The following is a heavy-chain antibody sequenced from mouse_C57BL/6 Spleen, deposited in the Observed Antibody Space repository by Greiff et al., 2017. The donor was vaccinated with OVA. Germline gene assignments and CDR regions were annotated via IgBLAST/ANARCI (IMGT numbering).Heavy chain of an antibody. V-gene: IGHV1-54*01. J-gene: IGHJ2*01. CDR2: INPGSGGT. Sequence: QVQLQQSGAELVRPGPSVKVSCKASGYAFTNYLIEWVKQRPGQGLEWIGVINPGSGGTNYNEKFKGKATLTADKSSSTAYMQLSSLTSEDSAVYICARDLDYWGQGTTLTVSS. CDR1: GYAFTNYL. CDR3: ARDLDY.